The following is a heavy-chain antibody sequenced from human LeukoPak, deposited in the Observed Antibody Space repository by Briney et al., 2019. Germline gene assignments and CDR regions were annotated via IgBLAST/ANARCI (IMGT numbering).Heavy chain of an antibody. V-gene: IGHV4-59*01. J-gene: IGHJ3*02. D-gene: IGHD4-17*01. CDR3: ARDRQATTAYDAFDI. CDR1: GDSISTNY. CDR2: IYDSGST. Sequence: SETLSLTCTVSGDSISTNYGTWIRQPPGKGLEWIGYIYDSGSTKYNPSLESRATISVDTSKDQFSLKLSSVTAADTAVYYCARDRQATTAYDAFDIWGQGTMVTVSS.